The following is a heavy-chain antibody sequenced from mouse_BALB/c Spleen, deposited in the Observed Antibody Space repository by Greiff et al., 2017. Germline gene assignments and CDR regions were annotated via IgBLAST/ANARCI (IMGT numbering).Heavy chain of an antibody. J-gene: IGHJ3*01. CDR2: ISSGGSYT. CDR3: ARHDYYGSSSSAWFAY. Sequence: EVQLVESGGDLVKPGGSLKLSCAASGFTFSSYGMSWVRQTPDKRLEWVATISSGGSYTYYPDSVKGRFTISRDNAKNTLYLQMSSLKSEDTAMYYCARHDYYGSSSSAWFAYWGQGTLVTVSA. CDR1: GFTFSSYG. D-gene: IGHD1-1*01. V-gene: IGHV5-6*01.